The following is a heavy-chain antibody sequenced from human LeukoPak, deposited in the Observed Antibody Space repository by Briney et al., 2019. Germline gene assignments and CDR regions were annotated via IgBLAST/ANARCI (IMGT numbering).Heavy chain of an antibody. V-gene: IGHV5-51*01. Sequence: GESLKISCKGSGYSLASYWIGWVRQIPGKGLEWMGIIYPGDSDTRYSPSFQGQVTISTGKSISTAYLQWSNLKASDTAVYYCARLREVGAKGYFDLWGRGTLVNVSS. CDR3: ARLREVGAKGYFDL. D-gene: IGHD1-26*01. CDR1: GYSLASYW. J-gene: IGHJ2*01. CDR2: IYPGDSDT.